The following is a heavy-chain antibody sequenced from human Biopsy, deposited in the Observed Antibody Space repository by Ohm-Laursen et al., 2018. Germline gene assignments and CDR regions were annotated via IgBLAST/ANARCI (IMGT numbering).Heavy chain of an antibody. Sequence: SLRLSCAASGFTVSRNYMTWVRQAPGKGLEWVSVIDSGGYTHYTDSVKGRFTISRDNSKNTLYLQMNNLSAEDTAVYYCAKDGGPYCGGCELDYWGQGTLVTVSS. CDR2: IDSGGYT. CDR1: GFTVSRNY. CDR3: AKDGGPYCGGCELDY. V-gene: IGHV3-53*01. D-gene: IGHD2-21*01. J-gene: IGHJ4*02.